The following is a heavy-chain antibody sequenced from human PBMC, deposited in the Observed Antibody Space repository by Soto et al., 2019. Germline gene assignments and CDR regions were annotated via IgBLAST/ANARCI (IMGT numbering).Heavy chain of an antibody. CDR3: ARVSRPGVDTATEC. CDR2: IIPILGIA. Sequence: QVQLVQSGAEVKKPGSSVKVSCKASGGTFSSYTISWVRQAPGQGLEWMGRIIPILGIANYAQKFQGRVTITADKSTSTAYMELSSLRSEDTAVYYCARVSRPGVDTATECWGQGTLVTVSS. CDR1: GGTFSSYT. J-gene: IGHJ4*02. D-gene: IGHD5-18*01. V-gene: IGHV1-69*02.